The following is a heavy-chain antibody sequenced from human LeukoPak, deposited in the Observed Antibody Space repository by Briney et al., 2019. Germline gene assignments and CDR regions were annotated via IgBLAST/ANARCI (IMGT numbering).Heavy chain of an antibody. D-gene: IGHD3-3*01. CDR1: GDSVSSNSAA. J-gene: IGHJ4*02. V-gene: IGHV6-1*01. CDR2: TYYRSKWYN. Sequence: SQTLSLTCAISGDSVSSNSAAWNWIRQSPSRGLEWLGRTYYRSKWYNDYAVSVKSRITINPDTSKNQFSLKLSSVTAADTAVYYCATYIPRRVYYFDYWGQGTLVTVSS. CDR3: ATYIPRRVYYFDY.